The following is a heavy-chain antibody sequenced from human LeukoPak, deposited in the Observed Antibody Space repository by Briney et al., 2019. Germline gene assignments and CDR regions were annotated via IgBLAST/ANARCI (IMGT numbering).Heavy chain of an antibody. CDR3: ARGSFTMIVATIDY. CDR1: GYTFTSYG. V-gene: IGHV1-2*02. Sequence: ASVTVSCKASGYTFTSYGISWVRQAPGQGLEWMGWINPNSGGTNYAQKFQGRVTMTRDTSISTAYMELSRLRSDDTAVYYCARGSFTMIVATIDYWGQGTLVTVSS. J-gene: IGHJ4*02. D-gene: IGHD3-22*01. CDR2: INPNSGGT.